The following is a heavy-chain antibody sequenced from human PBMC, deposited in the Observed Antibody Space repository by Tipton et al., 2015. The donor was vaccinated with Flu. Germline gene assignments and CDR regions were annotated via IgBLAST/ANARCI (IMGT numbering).Heavy chain of an antibody. V-gene: IGHV4-61*10. J-gene: IGHJ4*02. Sequence: TLSLTCTVSGGSISSGNYYWSWIRQPAGKGLEWIGYVYYTGSTTYNPSLRSRATISLDTSTSQLSLNLKSVTAADTAVYFCARGVAPVIPGDSWGQGTLVTVSS. CDR2: VYYTGST. CDR1: GGSISSGNYY. CDR3: ARGVAPVIPGDS. D-gene: IGHD3-16*02.